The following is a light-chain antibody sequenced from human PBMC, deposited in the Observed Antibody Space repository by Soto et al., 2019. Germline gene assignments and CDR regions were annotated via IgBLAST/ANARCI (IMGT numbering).Light chain of an antibody. Sequence: EIVLTQSPGTLYLSPGERATLSCRASQSVSSSYLAWYQQKPGQAPRLLIYGASSRATGIPGRFSGSGSGTDFTLTISRLDPEDFAVYYFQQYGRSPFTFGPGNKGDIK. V-gene: IGKV3-20*01. CDR3: QQYGRSPFT. CDR1: QSVSSSY. CDR2: GAS. J-gene: IGKJ3*01.